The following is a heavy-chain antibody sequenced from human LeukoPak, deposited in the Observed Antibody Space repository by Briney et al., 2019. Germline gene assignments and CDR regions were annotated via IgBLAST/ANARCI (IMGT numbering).Heavy chain of an antibody. V-gene: IGHV4-59*12. CDR2: IYYSGST. D-gene: IGHD6-13*01. Sequence: SETLSLTCTVSGGSISSYYWSWIRQPPGKGLEWIGYIYYSGSTNYNPSLKSRVTISVDKSKNQFSLKLSSVTAADTAVYYCARDEAAAGFDYWGQGTLVTVSS. CDR1: GGSISSYY. J-gene: IGHJ4*02. CDR3: ARDEAAAGFDY.